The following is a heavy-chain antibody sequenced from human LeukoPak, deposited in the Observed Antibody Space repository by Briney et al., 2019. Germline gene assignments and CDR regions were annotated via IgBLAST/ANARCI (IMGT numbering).Heavy chain of an antibody. J-gene: IGHJ6*04. Sequence: RSETLSLTCRFSGGSISSSSFYGGWMRHPPGKRLKWIGNIYYSGSTYYNQSLQRRVTILIDTSQKQFSRKLTSVAAADTAVYYCARLLACATCNSRLGYMDVWAKGTTVTVSS. D-gene: IGHD3-9*01. CDR3: ARLLACATCNSRLGYMDV. CDR1: GGSISSSSFY. V-gene: IGHV4-39*07. CDR2: IYYSGST.